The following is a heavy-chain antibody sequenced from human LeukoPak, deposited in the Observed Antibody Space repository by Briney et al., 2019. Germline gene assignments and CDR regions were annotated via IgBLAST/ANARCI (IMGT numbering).Heavy chain of an antibody. CDR1: DYTFANYD. J-gene: IGHJ4*02. D-gene: IGHD2-21*01. CDR2: MNPYSTNT. Sequence: ASVKVSCKASDYTFANYDITWVRQAPGRGLEWMGWMNPYSTNTGYARKFQGRLSMTRDTSITTAYMELSSLTSEDTAVYYCARATRGDLLSEFWGQGSPITVSS. CDR3: ARATRGDLLSEF. V-gene: IGHV1-8*01.